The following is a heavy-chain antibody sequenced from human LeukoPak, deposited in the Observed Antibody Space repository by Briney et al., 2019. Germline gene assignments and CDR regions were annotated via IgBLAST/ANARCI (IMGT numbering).Heavy chain of an antibody. J-gene: IGHJ4*02. CDR1: GGSISSYY. D-gene: IGHD6-19*01. V-gene: IGHV4-59*01. Sequence: SETLSLTCTVSGGSISSYYWSWIRQPPGKGLEWIGYIYYSGSIKYNPSLKSRVTISVDTSKNQFSLKLSSVTAADTAVYYCVRQQYSSGWSDYWGQGTLVTVSS. CDR3: VRQQYSSGWSDY. CDR2: IYYSGSI.